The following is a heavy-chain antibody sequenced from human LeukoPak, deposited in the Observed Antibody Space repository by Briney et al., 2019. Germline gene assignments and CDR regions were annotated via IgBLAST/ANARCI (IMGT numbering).Heavy chain of an antibody. V-gene: IGHV3-30*03. D-gene: IGHD1-14*01. Sequence: PGGSLRLSCAASGFTFTAYGMHWVRQAPGKGLEWLAVISFDGSGQYYADSVKGRFTISRDDSKNMLHLQMNSLRVEDTAVYYCARDLNLGTTDSYWGQGTLVTISS. CDR3: ARDLNLGTTDSY. CDR1: GFTFTAYG. CDR2: ISFDGSGQ. J-gene: IGHJ4*02.